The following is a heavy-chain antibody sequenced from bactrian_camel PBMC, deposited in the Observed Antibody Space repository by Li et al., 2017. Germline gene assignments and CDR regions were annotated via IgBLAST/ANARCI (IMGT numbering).Heavy chain of an antibody. V-gene: IGHV3S55*01. J-gene: IGHJ4*01. CDR2: IGVDGSI. CDR3: AAASLYRYRTPSLDMSHYNY. Sequence: HVQLVESGGGSVQAGGSLRLSCAASGYTRFSVGWFRRAPGKEPEGVAVIGVDGSIMYRDSVKGRFTISLDTGVNTLYLQMNNLKPEDTAMYYCAAASLYRYRTPSLDMSHYNYWGQGTQVTVS. CDR1: GYTRFS. D-gene: IGHD1*01.